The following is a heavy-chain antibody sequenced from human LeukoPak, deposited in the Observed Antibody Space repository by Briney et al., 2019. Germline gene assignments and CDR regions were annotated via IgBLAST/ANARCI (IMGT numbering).Heavy chain of an antibody. J-gene: IGHJ6*03. Sequence: GSSVKVSCKASGYTFTGYYMHWVRQAPGQGLEWMGWINPNSGGTNYAQEFQGRVTMTRETYISTAYMELRRLRSDDTAVYYCARDLVGTMVRGVYYYYMDVWGKGTTVTISS. V-gene: IGHV1-2*02. CDR1: GYTFTGYY. D-gene: IGHD3-10*01. CDR3: ARDLVGTMVRGVYYYYMDV. CDR2: INPNSGGT.